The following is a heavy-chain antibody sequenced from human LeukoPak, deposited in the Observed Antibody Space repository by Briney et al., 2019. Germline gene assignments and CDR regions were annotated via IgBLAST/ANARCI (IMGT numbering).Heavy chain of an antibody. CDR1: GYTFTSHG. D-gene: IGHD6-19*01. CDR2: ISAYNGDT. V-gene: IGHV1-18*01. J-gene: IGHJ5*02. Sequence: GASVKVSCEASGYTFTSHGISWVRQAPGQGLEWMGWISAYNGDTKYAQNLQGRVTLTTYTLTTTAYLELRSLTSDDTAVYYCVRDPSNTSGWKTWFDPWGQGTLVTVSS. CDR3: VRDPSNTSGWKTWFDP.